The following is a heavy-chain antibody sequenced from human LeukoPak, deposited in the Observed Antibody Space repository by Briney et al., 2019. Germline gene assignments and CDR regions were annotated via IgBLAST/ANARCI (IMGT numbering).Heavy chain of an antibody. CDR2: ISYDGSNK. CDR1: GFTFSSYG. D-gene: IGHD3-10*01. J-gene: IGHJ4*02. CDR3: AKFTR. V-gene: IGHV3-30*18. Sequence: GGSLRLSCAASGFTFSSYGVHWVRQAPGKGLEWVAVISYDGSNKYYADSVKGRFTISRDNSKNTLYLQMNSLRAEDTAVYYCAKFTRWGQGTLVTVSS.